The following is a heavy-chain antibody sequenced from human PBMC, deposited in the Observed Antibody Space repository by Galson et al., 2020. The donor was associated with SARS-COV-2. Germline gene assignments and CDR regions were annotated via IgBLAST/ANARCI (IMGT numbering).Heavy chain of an antibody. CDR1: GFSLSTSGMC. CDR3: ARISSSSGGYYFDY. J-gene: IGHJ4*02. Sequence: SGPTLVKPTQTLTLTCTFSGFSLSTSGMCVSWIRQPPGKALEWLARIDWDDDKFYSTSLKTRLTISKDTSKNQVVLTMTNMDPVDTATYYCARISSSSGGYYFDYWGQGTLVTVSS. CDR2: IDWDDDK. D-gene: IGHD6-13*01. V-gene: IGHV2-70*17.